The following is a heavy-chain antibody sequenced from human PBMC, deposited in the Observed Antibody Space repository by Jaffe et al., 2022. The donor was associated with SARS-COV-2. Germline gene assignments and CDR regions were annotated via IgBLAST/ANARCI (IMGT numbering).Heavy chain of an antibody. CDR1: GGTFSSYT. D-gene: IGHD3-22*01. V-gene: IGHV1-69*02. CDR2: IIPILGIA. CDR3: AILQYYDSSGYLDY. Sequence: QVQLVQSGAEVKKPGSSVKVSCKASGGTFSSYTISWVRQAPGQGLEWMGRIIPILGIANYAQKFQGRVTITADKSTSTAYMELSSLRSEDTAVYYCAILQYYDSSGYLDYWGQGTLVTVSS. J-gene: IGHJ4*02.